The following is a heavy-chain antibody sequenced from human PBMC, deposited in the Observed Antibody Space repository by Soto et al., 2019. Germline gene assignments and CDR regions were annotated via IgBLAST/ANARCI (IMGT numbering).Heavy chain of an antibody. CDR3: TKDCSHARDCIAAAASGSYYYGMDV. D-gene: IGHD6-13*01. Sequence: PGGSLRLSCAASGFTFSGSAMHWVRQASGKGLEWVGRIRSKANSYATAYAASVKGRFTISRDDSKNTAYLQMNSLKTEDTAVYYCTKDCSHARDCIAAAASGSYYYGMDVWGQGTTVTAP. V-gene: IGHV3-73*01. CDR1: GFTFSGSA. J-gene: IGHJ6*02. CDR2: IRSKANSYAT.